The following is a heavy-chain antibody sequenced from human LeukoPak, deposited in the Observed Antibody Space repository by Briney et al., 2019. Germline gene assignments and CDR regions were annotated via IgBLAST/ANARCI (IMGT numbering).Heavy chain of an antibody. CDR2: IIPIFGTA. V-gene: IGHV1-69*06. J-gene: IGHJ4*02. D-gene: IGHD6-13*01. CDR1: GYTFTGYY. CDR3: ARSSIIAAAGPYYFDY. Sequence: ASVKVSCKASGYTFTGYYMHWVRQAPGQGLEWMGGIIPIFGTANYAQKFQGRVTITADKSTTTAYMELSSLRSEDTAVYYCARSSIIAAAGPYYFDYWGQGTLVTVSS.